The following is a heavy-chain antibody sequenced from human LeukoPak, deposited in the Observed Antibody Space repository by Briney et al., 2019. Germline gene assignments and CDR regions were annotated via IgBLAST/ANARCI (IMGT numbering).Heavy chain of an antibody. D-gene: IGHD6-13*01. V-gene: IGHV3-48*04. CDR3: ARDRSSSWRNYFDY. CDR1: GFTFSSYS. Sequence: GGSLRLSCAASGFTFSSYSMNRVRQAPGKGLEWVSYISSSGSTIYYADSVKGRFTISRDNAKNSLYLQMNSLRAEDTAVYYCARDRSSSWRNYFDYWGQGTLVTVSS. J-gene: IGHJ4*02. CDR2: ISSSGSTI.